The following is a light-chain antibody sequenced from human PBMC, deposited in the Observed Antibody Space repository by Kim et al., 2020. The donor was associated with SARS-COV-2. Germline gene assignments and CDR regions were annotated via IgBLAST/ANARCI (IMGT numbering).Light chain of an antibody. CDR2: DVS. CDR3: SSYTSSSPYL. J-gene: IGLJ1*01. CDR1: ISDVGGYNH. Sequence: GQSITISRTGPISDVGGYNHVSWYQQHPGKAPKLMIYDVSNRPSGVSNRFSGSKSGNTASLTISGLQAEDEADYYCSSYTSSSPYLFGTGTKVTVL. V-gene: IGLV2-14*04.